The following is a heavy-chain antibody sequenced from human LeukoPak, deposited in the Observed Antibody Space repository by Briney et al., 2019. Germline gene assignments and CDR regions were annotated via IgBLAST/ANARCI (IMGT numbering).Heavy chain of an antibody. CDR3: ANPHSRGYDYLDY. Sequence: PGGSLRLSCAGSRFTFSNYGMHWVRQAPGKGLEWVAVISIDGGEKHYGDSVRGRFTISRDNSKNMLYLQMNSLRVEDTAVYYCANPHSRGYDYLDYWGQGTLVSVSS. CDR2: ISIDGGEK. D-gene: IGHD5-12*01. V-gene: IGHV3-30*18. J-gene: IGHJ4*02. CDR1: RFTFSNYG.